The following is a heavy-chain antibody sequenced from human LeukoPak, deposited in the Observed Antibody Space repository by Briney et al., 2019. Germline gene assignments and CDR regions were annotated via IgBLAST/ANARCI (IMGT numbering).Heavy chain of an antibody. Sequence: ASVKVSCKASGYTFTGYYMHWVRQAPGQGLEWMGWINPNSGGTNYAQKFQGRVTMTRDTSISTAYMELSRLRSDDTAVYYCARDSRMWGDYGDYVSYYYYMDVWGKGTTVTVSS. CDR1: GYTFTGYY. CDR3: ARDSRMWGDYGDYVSYYYYMDV. D-gene: IGHD4-17*01. CDR2: INPNSGGT. J-gene: IGHJ6*03. V-gene: IGHV1-2*02.